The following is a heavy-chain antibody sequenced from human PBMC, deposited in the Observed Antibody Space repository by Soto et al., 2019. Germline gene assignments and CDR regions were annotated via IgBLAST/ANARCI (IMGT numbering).Heavy chain of an antibody. J-gene: IGHJ1*01. V-gene: IGHV1-2*02. CDR2: INPNSGGT. CDR3: ARGPLSVVAVAGTWVGKYFQH. CDR1: GYTFTGYY. Sequence: ASVKVSCKASGYTFTGYYMHWLRQAPGQGLEWMGWINPNSGGTNYAQKFQGRVTMTRDTSISTAYMELSRLRSDDTAVYYCARGPLSVVAVAGTWVGKYFQHWGQGTLVTVS. D-gene: IGHD6-19*01.